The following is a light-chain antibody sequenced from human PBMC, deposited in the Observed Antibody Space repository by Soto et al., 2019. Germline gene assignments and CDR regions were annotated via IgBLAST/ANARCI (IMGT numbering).Light chain of an antibody. V-gene: IGKV3-20*01. Sequence: EIVLTQSPGTLSLSPGERATLSCRASQSVSSDYLAWYQQRPGQAPRLLLYAASSRDTGIPDRFSGSGSGTDFTLTISRLEPEDFAVYYCQQYSDSVGTFGQGTKVEIK. CDR3: QQYSDSVGT. CDR1: QSVSSDY. J-gene: IGKJ1*01. CDR2: AAS.